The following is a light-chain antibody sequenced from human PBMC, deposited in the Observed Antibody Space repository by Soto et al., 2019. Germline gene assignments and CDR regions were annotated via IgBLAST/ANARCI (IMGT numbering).Light chain of an antibody. Sequence: QSALTQPASVSGSPGQSITISCTGTSSDVGAYDYVSWYQLLPGKAPKLMIYKVSSRPSGVSNRFSGSKSGNTASLTISGLQAEDEADYYCSSYTNVATYVFGTGTKVTVL. V-gene: IGLV2-14*01. CDR2: KVS. CDR1: SSDVGAYDY. J-gene: IGLJ1*01. CDR3: SSYTNVATYV.